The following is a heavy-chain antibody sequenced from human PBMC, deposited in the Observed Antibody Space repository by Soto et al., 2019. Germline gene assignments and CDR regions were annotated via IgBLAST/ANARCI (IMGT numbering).Heavy chain of an antibody. CDR1: GFTFSNYP. CDR3: ARHDDSSGYLADFDY. D-gene: IGHD3-22*01. V-gene: IGHV3-23*01. J-gene: IGHJ4*02. CDR2: IGGSGDT. Sequence: EVQLLQSGGGLVQPGGGSLRPSCVASGFTFSNYPMSWFRQAPGKGLEWVSAIGGSGDTYYADSVRGRFSSSRDNSKNMLVLGMNGLSAEDSAIYYCARHDDSSGYLADFDYWGRGTLVTFSS.